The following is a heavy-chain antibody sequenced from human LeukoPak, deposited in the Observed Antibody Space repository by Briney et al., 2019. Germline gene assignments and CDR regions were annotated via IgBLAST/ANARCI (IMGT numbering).Heavy chain of an antibody. V-gene: IGHV1-46*01. D-gene: IGHD3-22*01. J-gene: IGHJ4*02. Sequence: ASVKVSCKASGYTFTSYYMHWVRQAPGQGLEWMGIINPSGGSTNYAQKFQERVTITRDMSTSTAYMELSSLRSEDTAVYYCAAAVDSSGYYYRALFDYWGQGTLVTVSS. CDR2: INPSGGST. CDR3: AAAVDSSGYYYRALFDY. CDR1: GYTFTSYY.